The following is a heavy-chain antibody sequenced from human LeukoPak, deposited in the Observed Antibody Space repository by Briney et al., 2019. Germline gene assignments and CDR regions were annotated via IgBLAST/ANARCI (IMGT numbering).Heavy chain of an antibody. D-gene: IGHD3-22*01. CDR2: INHSGST. J-gene: IGHJ6*02. V-gene: IGHV4-34*01. Sequence: PSETLSLTCAVYGGSFSGYYWSWIRQPPGKGLEWIGEINHSGSTNYNPSLKSRVTISVDTPKNQFSLKLSSVTAADTAVYYCARGLTPPGSSGYHDGMDVWGQGTTVTVSS. CDR1: GGSFSGYY. CDR3: ARGLTPPGSSGYHDGMDV.